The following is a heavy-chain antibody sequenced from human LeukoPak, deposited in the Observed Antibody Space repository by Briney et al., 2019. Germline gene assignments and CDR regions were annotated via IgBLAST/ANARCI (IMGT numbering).Heavy chain of an antibody. V-gene: IGHV1-8*01. CDR2: MNPNSGNA. CDR3: ARSGLDSSSWYGGFDP. Sequence: GASVTVSCKASGYTFTSYDINWVRQATGQGLEWMGWMNPNSGNAGYAQKFQGRVTMTRNTSISTAYMELSSLRSEDTAVYYCARSGLDSSSWYGGFDPWGQGTLVTVSS. J-gene: IGHJ5*02. CDR1: GYTFTSYD. D-gene: IGHD6-13*01.